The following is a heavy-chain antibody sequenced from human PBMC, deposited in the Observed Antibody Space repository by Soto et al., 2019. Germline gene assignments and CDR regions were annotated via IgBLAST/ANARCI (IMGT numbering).Heavy chain of an antibody. CDR2: ISAYNGNT. D-gene: IGHD6-13*01. CDR3: ARSIAAAVDFDY. V-gene: IGHV1-18*01. Sequence: QVQLVQSGAEVKKPGASVKVSCKASGYTFTSYGISWVRQAPGQGLEWMGWISAYNGNTNYAQKLQGRVTMTTDTAASAADMELRSLRSDDTAVYYCARSIAAAVDFDYWGQGTLVTVSS. CDR1: GYTFTSYG. J-gene: IGHJ4*02.